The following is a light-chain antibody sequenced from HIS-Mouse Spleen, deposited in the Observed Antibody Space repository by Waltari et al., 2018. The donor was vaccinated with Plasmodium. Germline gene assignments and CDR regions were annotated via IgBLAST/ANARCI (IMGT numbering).Light chain of an antibody. Sequence: SYELTQPPSVSVSPGQTASITCSGDNLGDKYASWYQQKPGQSPVLVIYQDSKRPSGIPERFSGSNSGNTATLTISGTQAEDEADYYCCSYAGSYTVVFGGGTKLTVL. CDR2: QDS. V-gene: IGLV3-1*01. CDR3: CSYAGSYTVV. CDR1: NLGDKY. J-gene: IGLJ2*01.